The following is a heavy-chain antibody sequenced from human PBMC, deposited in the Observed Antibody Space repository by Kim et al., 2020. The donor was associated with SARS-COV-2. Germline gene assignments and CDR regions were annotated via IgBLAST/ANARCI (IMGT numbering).Heavy chain of an antibody. CDR2: IYPGDSDT. CDR3: ARHDGGNGVSEGVHYYYGMDV. V-gene: IGHV5-51*01. Sequence: GESLKISCKGSGYSFTSYWIGWVRQMPGKGLEWMGIIYPGDSDTRYSPSFQGQVTISADKSISTAYLQWSSLKASDTAMYYCARHDGGNGVSEGVHYYYGMDVWGQGTTVTVSS. J-gene: IGHJ6*02. CDR1: GYSFTSYW. D-gene: IGHD2-8*01.